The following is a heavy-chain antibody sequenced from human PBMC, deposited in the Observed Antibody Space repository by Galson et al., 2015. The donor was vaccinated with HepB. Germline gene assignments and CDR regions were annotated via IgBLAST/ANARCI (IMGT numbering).Heavy chain of an antibody. CDR2: IIPIFGTA. J-gene: IGHJ6*02. V-gene: IGHV1-69*13. Sequence: SVKVSCKASGGTFSSYAISWVRQAPGQGLEWMGGIIPIFGTANYAQKFQGRVTITADESTSTAYMELSSLRSEDTAVYYCARDNGGMIVVEEYYYYYGMDVWGQGTTVTVSS. CDR1: GGTFSSYA. CDR3: ARDNGGMIVVEEYYYYYGMDV. D-gene: IGHD3-22*01.